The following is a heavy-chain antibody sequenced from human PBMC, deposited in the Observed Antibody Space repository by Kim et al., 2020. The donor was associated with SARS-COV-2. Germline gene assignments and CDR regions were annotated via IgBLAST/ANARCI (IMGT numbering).Heavy chain of an antibody. D-gene: IGHD5-12*01. CDR2: INHSGST. V-gene: IGHV4-34*01. CDR1: GGSFSGYY. CDR3: ARGKQGWLQLFRGGLYFDY. Sequence: SETLSLTCAVYGGSFSGYYWSWIRQPPGKGLEWIGEINHSGSTNYNPSLKSRVTISVDTSKNQFSLKLSSVTAADTAVYYCARGKQGWLQLFRGGLYFDYWGQGTLVTVSS. J-gene: IGHJ4*02.